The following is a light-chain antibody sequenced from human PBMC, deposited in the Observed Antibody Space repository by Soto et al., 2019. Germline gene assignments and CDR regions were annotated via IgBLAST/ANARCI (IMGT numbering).Light chain of an antibody. Sequence: QSALTQPASVSGSPGQSITISCTGTSSDVGGYNCVSWYQQHPGKAPKLMIYDVRNRPSGVSDRFSGSRSGNTASLTISGLQAEDEADYYCSSYTGTRTYVFGTGTKLTVL. CDR1: SSDVGGYNC. CDR2: DVR. J-gene: IGLJ1*01. CDR3: SSYTGTRTYV. V-gene: IGLV2-14*03.